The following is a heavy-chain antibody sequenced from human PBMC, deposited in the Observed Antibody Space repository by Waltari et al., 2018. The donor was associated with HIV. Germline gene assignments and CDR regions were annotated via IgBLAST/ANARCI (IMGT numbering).Heavy chain of an antibody. J-gene: IGHJ4*02. CDR1: EFTFNNYW. D-gene: IGHD3-22*01. Sequence: EVQLVESGGGLVQPGGSLRLSCAASEFTFNNYWMTWVRQAPGKGVGGVANIKQEESEKYYVDSVKGRFTISRDNAKNSLFLQMNSLRAEDTAVYYCAREALYDSSGYYFDYWGQGTLVTVSS. V-gene: IGHV3-7*01. CDR3: AREALYDSSGYYFDY. CDR2: IKQEESEK.